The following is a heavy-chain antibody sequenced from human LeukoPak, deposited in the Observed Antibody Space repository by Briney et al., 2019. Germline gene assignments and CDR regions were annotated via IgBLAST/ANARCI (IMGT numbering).Heavy chain of an antibody. J-gene: IGHJ4*02. CDR2: IEQDGSEK. V-gene: IGHV3-7*01. CDR1: GFTFSSYW. Sequence: GGSLRLSCAASGFTFSSYWMTWVRQAPGKGLEWVANIEQDGSEKFYVDSMKGRFTISRDNAKNSLYLQMHSLGAEDTAVYYCARDKVLGASLFDYWGQGTLVTVSS. D-gene: IGHD1-26*01. CDR3: ARDKVLGASLFDY.